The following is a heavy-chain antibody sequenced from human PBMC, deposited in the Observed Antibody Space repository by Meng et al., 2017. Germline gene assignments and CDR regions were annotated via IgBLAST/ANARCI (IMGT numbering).Heavy chain of an antibody. D-gene: IGHD4-11*01. J-gene: IGHJ4*02. CDR1: GGTFSSYA. CDR2: IIPIFGTA. CDR3: ARDDYSTYLPFDY. V-gene: IGHV1-69*01. Sequence: VELGRVGEWVEKAGCSVQVSCKASGGTFSSYAISWVRQAPGQGHEWMGGIIPIFGTANYAQKFQGRVTITADESTSTAYMELSSLRSEDTAVYYCARDDYSTYLPFDYWGQGTLVTVSS.